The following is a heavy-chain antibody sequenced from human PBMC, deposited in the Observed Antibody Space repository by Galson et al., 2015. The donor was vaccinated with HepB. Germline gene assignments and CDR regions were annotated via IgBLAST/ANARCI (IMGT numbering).Heavy chain of an antibody. Sequence: SLRLSCAASGFTFSSYSMNWVRQAPGKGLEWVSYISSSSSTIYYADSVKGRFTISRDNAKNSLYLQMNSLRDEDTAVYYCARDLPLDSSGYRDAFDIWGQGTMVTVSS. D-gene: IGHD3-22*01. CDR1: GFTFSSYS. V-gene: IGHV3-48*02. J-gene: IGHJ3*02. CDR2: ISSSSSTI. CDR3: ARDLPLDSSGYRDAFDI.